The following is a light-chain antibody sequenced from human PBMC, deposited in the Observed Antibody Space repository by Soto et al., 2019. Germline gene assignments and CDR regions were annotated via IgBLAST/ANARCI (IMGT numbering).Light chain of an antibody. CDR1: QTVTSN. J-gene: IGKJ1*01. CDR2: GAS. CDR3: QQYNNWPPTWT. Sequence: VLTQSPGTLSLSPGERATLSCRASQTVTSNFLAWYQEKPGQAPRLLIYGASSRATGIPARFSGSGSGTEFTLTISSLQSEDFAVYYCQQYNNWPPTWTFGQGTKVDIK. V-gene: IGKV3D-15*01.